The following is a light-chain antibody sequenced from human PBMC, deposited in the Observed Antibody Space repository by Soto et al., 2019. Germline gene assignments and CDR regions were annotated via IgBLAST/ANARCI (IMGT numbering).Light chain of an antibody. J-gene: IGKJ2*01. CDR3: RQHGVSPPYT. CDR1: QSVSNNY. CDR2: GAS. V-gene: IGKV3-20*01. Sequence: EIVLTQAPGTLSLSAGERATLSCRASQSVSNNYLAWYQQKPGQAPRLLIYGASNRATGIPDRLSGSGSGRDFTLTISRLEPEDFEVYYCRQHGVSPPYTFGEGTKLEIK.